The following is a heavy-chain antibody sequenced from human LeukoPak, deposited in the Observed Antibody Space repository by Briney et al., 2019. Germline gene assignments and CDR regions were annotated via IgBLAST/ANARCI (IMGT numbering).Heavy chain of an antibody. D-gene: IGHD4-11*01. CDR1: GGSISSHY. J-gene: IGHJ5*02. V-gene: IGHV4-59*11. Sequence: SETLSLTRTVSGGSISSHYWSWIRQPPGKGLEWIGYIYYSESTNYNHSLKSRVTISVDTSKNQFSLKLSSVTAADTAVYYCARRDTVTNWFDPWGQGTLVTVSS. CDR2: IYYSEST. CDR3: ARRDTVTNWFDP.